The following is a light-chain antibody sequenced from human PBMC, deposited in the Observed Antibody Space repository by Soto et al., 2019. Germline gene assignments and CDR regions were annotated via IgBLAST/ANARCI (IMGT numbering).Light chain of an antibody. V-gene: IGKV3-11*01. CDR3: QQRSDRLT. CDR1: QSVDSY. Sequence: EIVLTQSPATLSLSPGERATLSCRASQSVDSYLAWYQQKPGQAPRLVIFDAFNRATGIPARFSGSGSGTDFTLTISSLEPEDFAVYYCQQRSDRLTFGGGTRVEI. CDR2: DAF. J-gene: IGKJ4*01.